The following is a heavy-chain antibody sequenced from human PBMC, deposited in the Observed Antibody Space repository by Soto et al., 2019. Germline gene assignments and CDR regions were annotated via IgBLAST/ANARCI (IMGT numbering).Heavy chain of an antibody. CDR1: GFTFSSYW. V-gene: IGHV3-74*01. CDR3: GRVNSGSKLFDY. J-gene: IGHJ4*02. Sequence: EVQLVESGGGLVQPGGSLRLSCAASGFTFSSYWMHWVRQAPGKGLVWVSRINSDGSSTSYADSVKGRFTISRDNAKNTLYLQMNSLRAEDTAGYYCGRVNSGSKLFDYWGQGTLVTVSS. D-gene: IGHD1-26*01. CDR2: INSDGSST.